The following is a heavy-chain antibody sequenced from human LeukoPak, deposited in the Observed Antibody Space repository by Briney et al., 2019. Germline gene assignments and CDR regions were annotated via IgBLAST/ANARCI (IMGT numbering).Heavy chain of an antibody. V-gene: IGHV3-15*01. CDR2: IKSKTDGGTR. CDR1: GFTSSNAW. D-gene: IGHD4/OR15-4a*01. J-gene: IGHJ3*01. Sequence: GGSLRLSCAVSGFTSSNAWMSWVRQAPGKGLEWVGRIKSKTDGGTRDYAAPVKGRFTISRDDSKNTLYLQMNSLKTEDTAVYSCTTFDYALFLTWGQGKTVPV. CDR3: TTFDYALFLT.